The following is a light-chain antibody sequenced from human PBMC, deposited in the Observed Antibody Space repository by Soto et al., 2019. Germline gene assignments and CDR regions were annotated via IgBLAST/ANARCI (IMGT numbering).Light chain of an antibody. V-gene: IGLV1-40*01. J-gene: IGLJ1*01. CDR2: GNN. Sequence: QAVVTQPPSVSGAPGQRVTISCTGTSSNIGAGYGYDVHWYQQLPGAPPRLLIYGNNNRPSGVPDRFSGSKSGTSASLAITGLQAEDEADYYCQSYDSSLSGYVFGTGTKLTVL. CDR1: SSNIGAGYGYD. CDR3: QSYDSSLSGYV.